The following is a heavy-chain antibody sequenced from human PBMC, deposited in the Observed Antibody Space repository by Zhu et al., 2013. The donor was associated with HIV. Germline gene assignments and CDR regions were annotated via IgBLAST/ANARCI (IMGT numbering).Heavy chain of an antibody. CDR1: GGNFSSYA. J-gene: IGHJ6*02. CDR3: ARGERWFGDFPTSHYHGLDV. D-gene: IGHD3-10*01. Sequence: QVQLVQSGAEVKKPGSSVKVSCKTSGGNFSSYAINWVRQAPGQGLEWMGGIIPVFATATYAQKFQGRVTMTADESTATAYMELNSLRSEDTAFYYCARGERWFGDFPTSHYHGLDVWGQGTTVTVSS. V-gene: IGHV1-69*12. CDR2: IIPVFATA.